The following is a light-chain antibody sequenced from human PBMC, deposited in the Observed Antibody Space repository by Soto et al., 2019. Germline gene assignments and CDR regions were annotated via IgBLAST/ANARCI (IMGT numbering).Light chain of an antibody. CDR3: QQRSNWPPSIT. CDR1: QSVSSY. CDR2: DAS. J-gene: IGKJ5*01. Sequence: EIVLTQSPATLSLSPGERATRSCRASQSVSSYLAWYQQKPGQAPRLLIYDASNRATGIPARFSGSGSGTDFTLTISSLVPEDFAVYYCQQRSNWPPSITFGQGTRLEIQ. V-gene: IGKV3-11*01.